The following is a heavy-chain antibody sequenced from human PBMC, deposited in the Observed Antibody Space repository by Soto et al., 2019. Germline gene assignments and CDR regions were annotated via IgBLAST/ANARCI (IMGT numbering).Heavy chain of an antibody. CDR1: GFRLSDYG. Sequence: QVQLAESGGGVVQPGRSLRLSCVGSGFRLSDYGMHWVRQAPGKGLEWVAMMSFDGTYKYYADSVKGRFIISRDNSKNTLYLQMNSLRAEDTAVYYCAKDRRDGEYNSVYDFWGQGTLVTVSS. V-gene: IGHV3-30*18. D-gene: IGHD4-17*01. CDR2: MSFDGTYK. CDR3: AKDRRDGEYNSVYDF. J-gene: IGHJ4*02.